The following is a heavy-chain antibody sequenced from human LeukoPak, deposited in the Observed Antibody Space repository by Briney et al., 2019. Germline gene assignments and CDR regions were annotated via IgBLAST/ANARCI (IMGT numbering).Heavy chain of an antibody. J-gene: IGHJ4*02. D-gene: IGHD4-17*01. V-gene: IGHV3-48*01. CDR2: IRGSGTT. CDR3: ARDYDYGFDN. CDR1: GFTFSTYP. Sequence: GGSLRLSCAASGFTFSTYPMNWVRQAPGKGLEWISHIRGSGTTDYADSVKGRFTISRDNAKNSLYLRLSSLRAEDTAVYYCARDYDYGFDNWGQGTLVTVSS.